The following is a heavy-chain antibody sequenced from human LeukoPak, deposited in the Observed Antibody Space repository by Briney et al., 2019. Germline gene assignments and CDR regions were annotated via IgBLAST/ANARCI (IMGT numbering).Heavy chain of an antibody. CDR3: ARDWSWDAFDI. CDR1: GYTFTSYD. D-gene: IGHD1-26*01. Sequence: ASVKVSCKASGYTFTSYDINWVRQATGQGLEWMGWMNPNSGNTGYAQKLQGRVTMTTDTSTSTAYMELRSLRSDDTAVYYCARDWSWDAFDIWGQGTMVTVSS. V-gene: IGHV1-8*01. J-gene: IGHJ3*02. CDR2: MNPNSGNT.